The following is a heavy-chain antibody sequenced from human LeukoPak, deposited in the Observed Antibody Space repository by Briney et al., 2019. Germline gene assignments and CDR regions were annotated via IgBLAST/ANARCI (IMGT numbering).Heavy chain of an antibody. V-gene: IGHV3-15*01. D-gene: IGHD3-22*01. CDR2: IQSKTDGGTT. CDR1: GFTFSNAW. CDR3: TTDLNARGNYYDSSGFIYTIDY. J-gene: IGHJ4*02. Sequence: GGSLRLSCAASGFTFSNAWMSWVRQAPGKGLEWVGRIQSKTDGGTTDYAAPVKGRFTISRDDSKNTLYLQMNSLKTEDTAVYYCTTDLNARGNYYDSSGFIYTIDYWGQGTLVTVSS.